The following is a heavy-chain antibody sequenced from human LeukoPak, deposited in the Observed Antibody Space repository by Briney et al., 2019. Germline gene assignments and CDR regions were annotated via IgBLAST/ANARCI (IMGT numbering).Heavy chain of an antibody. D-gene: IGHD5-18*01. V-gene: IGHV3-23*01. Sequence: GGSLRLSCAASGFTFSNYAMSWVRQAPGKGLEWVSGITARADSTYYADSVKGRVTISRDNSKNTLFLQLNSLRAEDTAVYYRARDPAIVSRDYFDYWGQGTLVTVSS. J-gene: IGHJ4*02. CDR2: ITARADST. CDR1: GFTFSNYA. CDR3: ARDPAIVSRDYFDY.